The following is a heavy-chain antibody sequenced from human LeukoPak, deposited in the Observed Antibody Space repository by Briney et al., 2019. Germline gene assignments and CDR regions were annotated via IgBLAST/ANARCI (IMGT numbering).Heavy chain of an antibody. Sequence: SETLSLTCTVSGGSISSYYWSWIRQPPGKGLEWIGYIYYSGSTNYNPSLKSRVTISVDTSKNQFSLKLSSVTAADTAVYYCARISSGSYYRWGYYYYYMDVWGKGTTVTVSS. CDR3: ARISSGSYYRWGYYYYYMDV. V-gene: IGHV4-59*01. CDR1: GGSISSYY. D-gene: IGHD3-10*02. CDR2: IYYSGST. J-gene: IGHJ6*03.